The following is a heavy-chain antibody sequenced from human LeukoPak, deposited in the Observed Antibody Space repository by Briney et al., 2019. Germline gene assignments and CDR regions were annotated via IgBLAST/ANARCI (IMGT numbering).Heavy chain of an antibody. D-gene: IGHD1-26*01. CDR2: ISGSAIST. V-gene: IGHV3-23*01. CDR3: AKGLSGNYHFDY. CDR1: GFTFTSYA. J-gene: IGHJ4*02. Sequence: GGSLRLSCAASGFTFTSYAMNWVRQAPGKGLEWVSVISGSAISTYYADSVKGRFTISRDNSKNTLYLQVNSLRAEDTAIYYCAKGLSGNYHFDYWGQGTLVTVSS.